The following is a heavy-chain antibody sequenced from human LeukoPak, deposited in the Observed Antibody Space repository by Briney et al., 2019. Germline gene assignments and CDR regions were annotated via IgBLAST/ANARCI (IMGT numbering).Heavy chain of an antibody. J-gene: IGHJ5*02. CDR3: TRDSGVGGEDKFAP. Sequence: SETLSLTCTVSGGSISSSRYYWGWIRQPPGKGLEWIGRLHASGSTTYNPSLKSRVTMSVDTSKNQFSLNLSSVTAADTAVYYCTRDSGVGGEDKFAPWGQGTLVTVSS. D-gene: IGHD3-10*01. CDR1: GGSISSSRYY. CDR2: LHASGST. V-gene: IGHV4-39*07.